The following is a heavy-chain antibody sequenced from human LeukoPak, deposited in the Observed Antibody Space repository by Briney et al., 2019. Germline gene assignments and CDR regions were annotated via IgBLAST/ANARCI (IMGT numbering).Heavy chain of an antibody. CDR3: ARSYSSGWYKFDY. D-gene: IGHD6-19*01. V-gene: IGHV1-3*01. J-gene: IGHJ4*02. Sequence: ASVKVSCKASGYTFTSYAMHWMRQAPGQRLEWMGWINAGNGNTKYSQKFQGRVTITRDTSASTAYMELSSLRSEDTAVYYCARSYSSGWYKFDYWGQGTLVTVSS. CDR2: INAGNGNT. CDR1: GYTFTSYA.